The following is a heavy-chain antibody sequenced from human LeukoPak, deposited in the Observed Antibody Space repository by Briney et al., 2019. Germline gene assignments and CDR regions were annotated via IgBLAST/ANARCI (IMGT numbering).Heavy chain of an antibody. V-gene: IGHV4-39*07. CDR3: ARGGKSSDDAFDI. CDR2: IYYIGST. CDR1: GDSISSSPYY. Sequence: SETLSLTCTVSGDSISSSPYYWGWVRQPPGKGLEWIGSIYYIGSTHYNPSLKRRVTISVDTSKNQFSLKLSSVTAADTAVYYCARGGKSSDDAFDIWGQGTMVTVSS. D-gene: IGHD3-22*01. J-gene: IGHJ3*02.